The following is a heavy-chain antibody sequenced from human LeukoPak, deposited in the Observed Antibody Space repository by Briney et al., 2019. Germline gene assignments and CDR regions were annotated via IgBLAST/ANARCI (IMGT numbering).Heavy chain of an antibody. J-gene: IGHJ4*02. CDR3: ARGTDAVGLDY. D-gene: IGHD6-19*01. V-gene: IGHV4-39*01. CDR1: GGSFSSSSYY. CDR2: IYYSGST. Sequence: PSETLSLTCAVYGGSFSSSSYYWGWIRRPPGKGLEWIGSIYYSGSTYYNPSLKSRVTISVDTSKNQCSLKLSSVTAADTAVYYCARGTDAVGLDYWGQGTLVTVSS.